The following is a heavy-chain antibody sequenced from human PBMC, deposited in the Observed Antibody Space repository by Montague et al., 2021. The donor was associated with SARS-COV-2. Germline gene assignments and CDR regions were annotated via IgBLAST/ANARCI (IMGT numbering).Heavy chain of an antibody. J-gene: IGHJ3*02. CDR1: GDSISTYY. Sequence: SETLSLTCTISGDSISTYYWSWFRQPPVKELEWIGHIYYNGYTXXXPSXXXRVPILLDTSKNQFSLRLCSVTAAVTAVDFWARGGATYYYDTSGYVNAFDTWGQGTTVTVSS. V-gene: IGHV4-59*01. CDR3: ARGGATYYYDTSGYVNAFDT. CDR2: IYYNGYT. D-gene: IGHD3-22*01.